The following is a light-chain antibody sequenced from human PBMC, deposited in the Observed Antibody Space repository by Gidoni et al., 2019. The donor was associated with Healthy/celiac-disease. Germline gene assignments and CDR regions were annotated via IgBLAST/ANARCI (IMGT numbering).Light chain of an antibody. CDR3: QQYGSSRCS. CDR2: GAS. CDR1: QSVSSSY. Sequence: IVLTQSPGTLSLSPGERATLSCRASQSVSSSYLAWYQQKPGQAPRLLIYGASSRATGIPDRFSGSGSGTDFTLTISRLEPEDFALYYCQQYGSSRCSFGQGTKLEIK. J-gene: IGKJ2*04. V-gene: IGKV3-20*01.